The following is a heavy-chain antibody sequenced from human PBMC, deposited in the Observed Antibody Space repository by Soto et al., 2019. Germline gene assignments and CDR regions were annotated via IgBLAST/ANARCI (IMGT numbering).Heavy chain of an antibody. CDR1: GFTFSSYG. J-gene: IGHJ4*02. Sequence: LRLSCAASGFTFSSYGMHWVRQAPGKGLEWVAVISYDGSNKYYADSVKGRFTISRDNCKNTLYLQMNSLRAEDTAVYYCARDAGILRWSYFDYWGQGTLVTVSS. CDR3: ARDAGILRWSYFDY. CDR2: ISYDGSNK. V-gene: IGHV3-30*03. D-gene: IGHD4-17*01.